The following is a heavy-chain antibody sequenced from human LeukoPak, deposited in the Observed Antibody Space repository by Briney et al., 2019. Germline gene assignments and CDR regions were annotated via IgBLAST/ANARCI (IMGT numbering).Heavy chain of an antibody. V-gene: IGHV4-34*01. CDR3: AGSGYDGVFDY. CDR2: INYSGST. D-gene: IGHD5-12*01. Sequence: SETLSLTCAVYGGSFSGYYWSWIRQPPGKGLEWIGEINYSGSTNYNPSLKSRVTISVDTSKNQFSLKLSSVTAADTAVYYCAGSGYDGVFDYWGQGTLVTVSS. J-gene: IGHJ4*02. CDR1: GGSFSGYY.